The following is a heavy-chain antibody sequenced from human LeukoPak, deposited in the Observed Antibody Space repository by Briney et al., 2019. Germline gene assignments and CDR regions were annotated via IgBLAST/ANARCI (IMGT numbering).Heavy chain of an antibody. CDR1: GFTFSSYW. Sequence: QPGGSLRLSCAASGFTFSSYWMHWVRQAPGKGLVWVSRIKRDGSSTSYADSVKGRFTISRDNAKNTLYLQMNSLSAEDTAVYYCAKSYGSGPNQYYYYMDVWGKGTTVTASS. CDR2: IKRDGSST. D-gene: IGHD3-10*01. CDR3: AKSYGSGPNQYYYYMDV. V-gene: IGHV3-74*01. J-gene: IGHJ6*03.